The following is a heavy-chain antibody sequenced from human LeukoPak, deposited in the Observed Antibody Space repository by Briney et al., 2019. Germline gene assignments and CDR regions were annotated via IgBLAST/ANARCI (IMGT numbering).Heavy chain of an antibody. D-gene: IGHD3-22*01. Sequence: PGGSLRLSCAASGFTFSSYAMSWVRQAPGKGLEWVSAISGSGGSTYYADSVKGRFTIPRDNSKNTLYLQMNSLRAEDTAVYYCAKDLLPYDSSGYPLGSRGQGTLVTVSS. CDR2: ISGSGGST. CDR3: AKDLLPYDSSGYPLGS. J-gene: IGHJ4*02. CDR1: GFTFSSYA. V-gene: IGHV3-23*01.